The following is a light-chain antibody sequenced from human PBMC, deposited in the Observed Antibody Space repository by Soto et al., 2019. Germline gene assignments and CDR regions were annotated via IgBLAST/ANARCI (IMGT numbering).Light chain of an antibody. CDR1: SSNIGNNY. CDR2: DNN. J-gene: IGLJ2*01. V-gene: IGLV1-51*01. Sequence: QSVLTQPPSVSAATGEKVTISCSGSSSNIGNNYVSWYQQLPGTAPKLLIYDNNKRPSGIPDRFSGSKSGTSATLGITGLQTGDEADYYCGTWDSSLSAGVFRGGSKLTVL. CDR3: GTWDSSLSAGV.